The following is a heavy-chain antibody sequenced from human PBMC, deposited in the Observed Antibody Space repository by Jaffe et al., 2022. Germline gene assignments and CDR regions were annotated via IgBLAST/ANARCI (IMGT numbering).Heavy chain of an antibody. CDR3: ARHGMTTVTTWDRGLGYYYYMDV. D-gene: IGHD4-17*01. Sequence: EVQLVQSGAEVKKPGESLKISCKGSGYSFTSYWIGWVRQMPGKGLEWMGIIYPGDSDTRYSPSFQGQVTISADKSISTAYLQWSSLKASDTAMYYCARHGMTTVTTWDRGLGYYYYMDVWGKGTTVTVSS. CDR2: IYPGDSDT. J-gene: IGHJ6*03. CDR1: GYSFTSYW. V-gene: IGHV5-51*01.